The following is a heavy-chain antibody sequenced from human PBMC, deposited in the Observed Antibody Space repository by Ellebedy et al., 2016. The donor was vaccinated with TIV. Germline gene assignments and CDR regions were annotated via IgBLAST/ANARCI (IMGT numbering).Heavy chain of an antibody. J-gene: IGHJ6*02. CDR1: GGTFSSYA. CDR3: ARGGDYFPSYYYYYGMDV. D-gene: IGHD4-17*01. V-gene: IGHV1-69*13. CDR2: IIPIFGTA. Sequence: SVKVSXKASGGTFSSYAISWVRQAPGQGLEWMGGIIPIFGTANYAQKFQGRVTITADESTSTAYMELSSLRSEDTAVYYCARGGDYFPSYYYYYGMDVWGQGTTVTVSS.